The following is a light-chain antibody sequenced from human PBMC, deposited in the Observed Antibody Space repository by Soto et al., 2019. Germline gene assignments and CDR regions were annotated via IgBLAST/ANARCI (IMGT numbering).Light chain of an antibody. CDR3: KQYLSSPPWST. CDR1: QSVSSGY. CDR2: GAS. J-gene: IGKJ5*01. V-gene: IGKV3-20*01. Sequence: IKLTQSPFTXSLAIGKRAPLTCRASQSVSSGYLAWYQKKTGPANSXLXXGASNRDNEIPDRLSGRGSGTDFTLTISRRYPEDFAVYYCKQYLSSPPWSTFGEGTRLDI.